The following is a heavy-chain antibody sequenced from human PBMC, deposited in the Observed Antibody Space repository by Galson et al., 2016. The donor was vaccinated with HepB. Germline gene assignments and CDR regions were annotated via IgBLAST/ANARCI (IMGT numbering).Heavy chain of an antibody. CDR2: IYPGDSDT. CDR1: GYSFAKYW. D-gene: IGHD1-26*01. V-gene: IGHV5-51*01. J-gene: IGHJ4*01. Sequence: QSGAEVKKPGESLKISCQGSGYSFAKYWIVWVRQMPGKGLEWMGIIYPGDSDTTYSPSFQGQVTISADKSISTASLQWSSLKASDTAMYYCARQVGATHDHWGQGTLVTVSS. CDR3: ARQVGATHDH.